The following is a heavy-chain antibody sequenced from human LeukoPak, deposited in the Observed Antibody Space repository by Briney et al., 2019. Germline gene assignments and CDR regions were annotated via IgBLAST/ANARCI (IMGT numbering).Heavy chain of an antibody. D-gene: IGHD6-25*01. CDR1: GGSISSGGYY. CDR3: AREVAAHTSNYYYGMDV. J-gene: IGHJ6*02. CDR2: IYYSGST. V-gene: IGHV4-31*03. Sequence: SQTLPLTCTVSGGSISSGGYYWSWIRQHPGKGLEWIGYIYYSGSTYYNPSLKSRVTISVDTSKNQFSLKLSSVTAADTAVYYCAREVAAHTSNYYYGMDVWGQGTTVTVSS.